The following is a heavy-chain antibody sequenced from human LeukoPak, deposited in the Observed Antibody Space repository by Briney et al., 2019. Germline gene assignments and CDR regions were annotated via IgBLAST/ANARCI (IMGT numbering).Heavy chain of an antibody. Sequence: PSQALSLTCTVSGYSISSGYYWGWIRQPPGKGLEWIGSIYHSGSTYYNPSLKSRVTISVDTSKNQFSLKLSSVTAADTAVYYCARVDVLRFLEWHYYFDYWGQGTLVTVSS. CDR2: IYHSGST. D-gene: IGHD3-3*01. CDR1: GYSISSGYY. J-gene: IGHJ4*02. CDR3: ARVDVLRFLEWHYYFDY. V-gene: IGHV4-38-2*02.